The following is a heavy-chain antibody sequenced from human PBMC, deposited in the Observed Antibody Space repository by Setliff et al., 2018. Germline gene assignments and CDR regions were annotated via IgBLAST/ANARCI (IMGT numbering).Heavy chain of an antibody. Sequence: ASVKVSCKASGYTFTGYYMHWVRQAPGQGLEWMGWINPNSGGTSYAQKFQGRVTMTRDTSISTAYMELSRLRSDDTAVYYCARDRMISGSNWFDPWGQGTLVTVSS. CDR1: GYTFTGYY. D-gene: IGHD1-26*01. J-gene: IGHJ5*02. CDR3: ARDRMISGSNWFDP. V-gene: IGHV1-2*02. CDR2: INPNSGGT.